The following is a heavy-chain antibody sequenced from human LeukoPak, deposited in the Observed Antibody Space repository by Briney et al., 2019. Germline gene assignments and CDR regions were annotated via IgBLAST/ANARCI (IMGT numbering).Heavy chain of an antibody. CDR3: ESCGYARDY. Sequence: GRSLRLSCAASGFTFSSYAMHWVRQAPGKGLEWVAVISYDGSNKYYADSVKGRFTISRDNSKNTLYLQMNSLRAEDTAVYYCESCGYARDYWGQGTLVTVSS. CDR1: GFTFSSYA. V-gene: IGHV3-30-3*01. J-gene: IGHJ4*02. D-gene: IGHD5-18*01. CDR2: ISYDGSNK.